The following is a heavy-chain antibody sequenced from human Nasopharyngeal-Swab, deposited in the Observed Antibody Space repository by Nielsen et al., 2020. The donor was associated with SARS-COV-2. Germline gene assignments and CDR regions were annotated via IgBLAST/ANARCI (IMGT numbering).Heavy chain of an antibody. CDR3: ARDGYYDFWSGYPDAFDI. Sequence: WMRQCPASVLEWVSYISSSSNTIYYADSVKGRFTISRDNAKNSLYLQMNSLRDEDTAVYYCARDGYYDFWSGYPDAFDIWGQGTMVTVSS. D-gene: IGHD3-3*01. V-gene: IGHV3-48*02. CDR2: ISSSSNTI. J-gene: IGHJ3*02.